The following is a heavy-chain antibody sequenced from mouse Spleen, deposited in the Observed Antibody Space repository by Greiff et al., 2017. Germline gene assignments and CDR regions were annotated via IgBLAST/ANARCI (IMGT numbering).Heavy chain of an antibody. Sequence: EVKLLESGPGLVKPSQSLSLTCSVTGYSITSGYYWNWIRQFPGNKLEWMGYISYDGSNNYNPSLKNRISITRDTSKNQFFLKLNSVTTEDTATYYCARDSNYVFDVWGTGTTVTVSS. D-gene: IGHD2-5*01. CDR1: GYSITSGYY. CDR2: ISYDGSN. J-gene: IGHJ1*03. CDR3: ARDSNYVFDV. V-gene: IGHV3-6*01.